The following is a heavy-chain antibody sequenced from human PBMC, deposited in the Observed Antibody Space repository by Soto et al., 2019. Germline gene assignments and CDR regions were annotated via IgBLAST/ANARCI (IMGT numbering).Heavy chain of an antibody. CDR2: IYHTGDA. CDR1: GDSISNSRFY. Sequence: SETLSLTCSVSGDSISNSRFYWAWIRQPPGEGLEWIGSIYHTGDAYYNPSLKSRVTISVDTSKNQFSLKLTSVTAADAALYYCARDFFDSGDYTTNWFDPWGQGTLVTVSS. CDR3: ARDFFDSGDYTTNWFDP. V-gene: IGHV4-39*01. J-gene: IGHJ5*02. D-gene: IGHD3-22*01.